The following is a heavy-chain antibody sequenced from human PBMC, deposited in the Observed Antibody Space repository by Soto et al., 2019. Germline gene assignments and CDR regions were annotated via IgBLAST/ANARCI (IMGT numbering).Heavy chain of an antibody. CDR2: ISAYNGNT. D-gene: IGHD3-9*01. Sequence: RASVKVSCKASGYTFTSYGISWVRQAPGQGLEWMGWISAYNGNTNYAQKLQGRVTMTTDTSTSTAYMELRSLRSDDTAVYYCARSPVLTYYDILTGYYLGNWFDPWGQGTLVTVS. J-gene: IGHJ5*02. CDR3: ARSPVLTYYDILTGYYLGNWFDP. V-gene: IGHV1-18*01. CDR1: GYTFTSYG.